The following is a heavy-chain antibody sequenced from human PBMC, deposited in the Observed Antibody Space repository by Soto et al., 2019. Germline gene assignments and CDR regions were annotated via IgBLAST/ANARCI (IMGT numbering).Heavy chain of an antibody. CDR1: GFTFSDYY. CDR3: ARERWYPTHWFDP. V-gene: IGHV3-11*01. D-gene: IGHD6-13*01. Sequence: GGSLRLSCAASGFTFSDYYMSWIRQAPGKGLEWVSYISSSGSTIYYADSVKGRFTISRDNAKNSLYLQMNSLRAEDTAVYYCARERWYPTHWFDPWGQGTLVTVSS. CDR2: ISSSGSTI. J-gene: IGHJ5*02.